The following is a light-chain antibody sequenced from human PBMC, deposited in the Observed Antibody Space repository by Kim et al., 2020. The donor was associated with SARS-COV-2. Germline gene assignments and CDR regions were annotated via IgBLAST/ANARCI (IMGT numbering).Light chain of an antibody. V-gene: IGKV1-5*03. CDR2: KSS. CDR1: QNISNW. J-gene: IGKJ1*01. Sequence: DIQMTQSPSTLSASVVDRVTLTCRASQNISNWLAWYQQKPGKAPKLLIYKSSSLEGGVPSRFSGSGSGTEFTLTISSLQPDDCAAYYCQQYNSFSPWTFGQGTKVDIK. CDR3: QQYNSFSPWT.